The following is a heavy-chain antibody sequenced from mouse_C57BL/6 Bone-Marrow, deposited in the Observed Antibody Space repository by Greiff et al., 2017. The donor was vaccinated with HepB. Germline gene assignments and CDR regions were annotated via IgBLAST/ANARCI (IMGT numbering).Heavy chain of an antibody. CDR2: INPSSGYT. J-gene: IGHJ3*01. CDR3: AKRPGTGFAY. CDR1: GYTFTSYT. D-gene: IGHD3-3*01. V-gene: IGHV1-4*01. Sequence: LQESGAELARPGASVKMSCKASGYTFTSYTMHWVKQRPGQGLEWIGYINPSSGYTKYNQKFKDKATLTADKSSSTAYMQLSSLTSEDSAVYYCAKRPGTGFAYWGQGTLVTVSA.